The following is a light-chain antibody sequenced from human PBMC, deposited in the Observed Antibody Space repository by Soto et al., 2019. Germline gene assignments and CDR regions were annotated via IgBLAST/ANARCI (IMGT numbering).Light chain of an antibody. CDR1: QSVSSFY. V-gene: IGKV3-20*01. CDR3: QQYSSSLIT. J-gene: IGKJ5*01. Sequence: EIVLTQSPGTLSLSPGERATLSCRASQSVSSFYLAWYQQKPGQAPRLLIYGASSRATGIPDRFSGSGSGTAFALTISRPEPEDFAVYYCQQYSSSLITFGQGTRLEIK. CDR2: GAS.